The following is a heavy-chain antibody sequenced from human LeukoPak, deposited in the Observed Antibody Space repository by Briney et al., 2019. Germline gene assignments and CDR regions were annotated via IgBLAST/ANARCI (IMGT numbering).Heavy chain of an antibody. D-gene: IGHD3-10*01. V-gene: IGHV4-59*01. CDR1: GGSISGYY. CDR3: ARFGVGGDLIN. J-gene: IGHJ4*02. CDR2: VHSSGTT. Sequence: NPSEALSLICTVSGGSISGYYWSWLRQPPGKGLEWIGYVHSSGTTSYSPSLKSRLTISVDTSKNQFSLMLTSVTAADTAVYYCARFGVGGDLINWGQGTLVTVSS.